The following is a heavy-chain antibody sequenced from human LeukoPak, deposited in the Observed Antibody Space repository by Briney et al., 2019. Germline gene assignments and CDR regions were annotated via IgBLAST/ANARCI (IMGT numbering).Heavy chain of an antibody. V-gene: IGHV3-7*01. CDR2: IWPDGSDK. CDR1: GFTFSDYW. D-gene: IGHD3-10*01. J-gene: IGHJ5*02. CDR3: GRWGVNAGLDR. Sequence: GGSLRLSCAASGFTFSDYWMAWVRQAPGKGLGWVANIWPDGSDKYHVDSMRGRFTISRDNAQNSLNLQMNSLRAEDSGVYYCGRWGVNAGLDRWGQGTLVIVSS.